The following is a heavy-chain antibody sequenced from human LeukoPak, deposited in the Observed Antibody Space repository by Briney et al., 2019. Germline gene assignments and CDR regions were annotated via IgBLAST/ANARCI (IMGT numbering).Heavy chain of an antibody. CDR1: GFAVSTNY. D-gene: IGHD2-2*01. V-gene: IGHV3-53*01. J-gene: IGHJ4*02. Sequence: TGGSLRLSCAASGFAVSTNYMNWVRQAPGKGLEWVSAMYIDGGTYYADSVKGRFTISRDNSKNTLHLQMNSLRAEDTAVYYCARSVAPAARLDYWGQGTLVTISS. CDR3: ARSVAPAARLDY. CDR2: MYIDGGT.